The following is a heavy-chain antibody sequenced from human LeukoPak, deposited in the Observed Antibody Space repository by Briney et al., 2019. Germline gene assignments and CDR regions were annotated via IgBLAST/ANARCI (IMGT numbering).Heavy chain of an antibody. CDR2: IIPILGIA. CDR1: GGTFSSYT. V-gene: IGHV1-69*02. J-gene: IGHJ3*02. D-gene: IGHD6-13*01. Sequence: GSSVKVSCKDSGGTFSSYTISWVRQAPGQGLEWMGRIIPILGIANYAQKFQGRVTITADKSTSTAYMELSSLRSEDTAVYYCARATAYSSSSYAFDIWGQGTMVTVSS. CDR3: ARATAYSSSSYAFDI.